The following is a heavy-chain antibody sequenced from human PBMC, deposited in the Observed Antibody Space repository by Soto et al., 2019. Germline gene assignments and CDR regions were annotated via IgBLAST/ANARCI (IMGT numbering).Heavy chain of an antibody. CDR1: GFTFSSYW. CDR2: IKQDGSEK. CDR3: ASCSGAGCYGAY. Sequence: GGSLRLSCAASGFTFSSYWMSWVRQAPGKGLEWVANIKQDGSEKYYVDSVKGRFTISRDNAKNSLCLQMNSLRAEDTAVYYCASCSGAGCYGAYWGQGTLVTVSS. J-gene: IGHJ4*02. V-gene: IGHV3-7*01. D-gene: IGHD2-15*01.